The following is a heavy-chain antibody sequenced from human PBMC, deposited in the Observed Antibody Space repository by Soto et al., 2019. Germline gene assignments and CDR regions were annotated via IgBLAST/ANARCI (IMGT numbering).Heavy chain of an antibody. CDR1: GYTFTSYY. Sequence: GASVKVSCKASGYTFTSYYMHWVRQAPGQGLEWMGIINPSGGSTSYAQKFQGRVTMTRDTSTSTVYMELSSLRSEDTAVYYCARDWYAEDYYYYGMDVWAQGTTVTVSS. CDR3: ARDWYAEDYYYYGMDV. V-gene: IGHV1-46*01. CDR2: INPSGGST. J-gene: IGHJ6*02. D-gene: IGHD6-13*01.